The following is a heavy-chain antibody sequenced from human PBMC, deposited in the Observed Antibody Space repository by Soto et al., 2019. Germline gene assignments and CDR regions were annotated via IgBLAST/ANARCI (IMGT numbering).Heavy chain of an antibody. Sequence: QVQLVQSGAEVKKPGASVKVSCKASGYTFSSYGISWVRQAPGQGLEWMGWISANKGNTNYAQKLRGRVTMTTDASTSTAHMDLRSLRSDDTAVYYCARVNPLYCSSTSCYGRFDPWGQGTLVTVSS. J-gene: IGHJ5*02. V-gene: IGHV1-18*04. D-gene: IGHD2-2*01. CDR1: GYTFSSYG. CDR2: ISANKGNT. CDR3: ARVNPLYCSSTSCYGRFDP.